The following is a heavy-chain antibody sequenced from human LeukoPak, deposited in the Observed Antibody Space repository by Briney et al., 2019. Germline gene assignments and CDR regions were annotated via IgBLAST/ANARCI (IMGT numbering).Heavy chain of an antibody. CDR2: IRYDGSNK. V-gene: IGHV3-30*02. J-gene: IGHJ4*02. Sequence: GGSLRLSCAASGFTFSSYGMHWVRQALGKGLEWVAFIRYDGSNKYYADSVKGRFTISRDNSKNTLYLQMNSLRAEDTAVYYCAKGDPATLDYWGQGTLVTVSS. D-gene: IGHD2-15*01. CDR3: AKGDPATLDY. CDR1: GFTFSSYG.